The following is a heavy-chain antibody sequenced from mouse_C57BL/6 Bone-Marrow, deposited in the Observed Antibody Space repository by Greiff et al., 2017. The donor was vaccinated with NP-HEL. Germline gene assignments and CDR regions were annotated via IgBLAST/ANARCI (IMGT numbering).Heavy chain of an antibody. J-gene: IGHJ3*01. CDR2: IYPRSGNT. CDR3: AREGYSAWFAY. D-gene: IGHD2-3*01. Sequence: QVQLKQSGAELARPGASVKLSCKASGYTFTSYGISWVKQRTGQGLEWIGEIYPRSGNTYSNEKFKGKATLTADKSSNTAYMELRSLTSEDSAVYFCAREGYSAWFAYWGQGTLVTVSA. CDR1: GYTFTSYG. V-gene: IGHV1-81*01.